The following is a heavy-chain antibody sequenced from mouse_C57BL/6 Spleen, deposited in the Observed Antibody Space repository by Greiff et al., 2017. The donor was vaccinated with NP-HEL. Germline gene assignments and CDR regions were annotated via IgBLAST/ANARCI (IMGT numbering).Heavy chain of an antibody. CDR1: GYTFTSYW. CDR3: ARYGTGTGPLDY. D-gene: IGHD4-1*01. CDR2: INPSNGGT. Sequence: QVQLQQPGTELVKPGASVKLSCKASGYTFTSYWMHWVKQRPGQGLEWIGNINPSNGGTNYNEKFKSKATLTVDISSSTAYMQLSSLTSEDSAVYYCARYGTGTGPLDYWGQGTTLTVSS. J-gene: IGHJ2*01. V-gene: IGHV1-53*01.